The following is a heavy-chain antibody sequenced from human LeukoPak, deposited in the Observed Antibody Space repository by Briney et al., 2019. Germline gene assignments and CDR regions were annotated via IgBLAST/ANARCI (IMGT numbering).Heavy chain of an antibody. CDR2: IYYSGST. CDR3: ATSIAARFDY. J-gene: IGHJ4*02. D-gene: IGHD6-6*01. CDR1: GGSISSSSYY. V-gene: IGHV4-39*01. Sequence: SETLSLTCTVSGGSISSSSYYWGWIRQPPGKGLEWIGSIYYSGSTYYNPSLESRVTISVDTSKNQFSLKLSSVTAADTAVYYCATSIAARFDYWGQGTLVTVSS.